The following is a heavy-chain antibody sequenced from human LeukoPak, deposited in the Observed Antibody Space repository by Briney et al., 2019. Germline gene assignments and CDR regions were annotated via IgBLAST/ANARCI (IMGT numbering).Heavy chain of an antibody. V-gene: IGHV3-23*01. Sequence: PPGGSLRLSCATSGFTFSNYAMGWVRQAPGKGLEWVSAISGSGGSTYYSDSVKGRFTVSRDNSRNTLYLQVNSLRAEDTAVYYCAKDRVESRITAKRGFDSWGQGTLVTVSS. D-gene: IGHD1-20*01. CDR1: GFTFSNYA. CDR3: AKDRVESRITAKRGFDS. CDR2: ISGSGGST. J-gene: IGHJ4*02.